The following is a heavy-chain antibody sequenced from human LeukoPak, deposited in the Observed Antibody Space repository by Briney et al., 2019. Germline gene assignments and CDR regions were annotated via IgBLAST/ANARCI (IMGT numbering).Heavy chain of an antibody. V-gene: IGHV4-61*01. Sequence: PSETLSLTCTVSGGSVSSGSYYWSWIRQPPGKGLEWIGYIYYSGSTNYNPSLKSRVAISVDTSKNQFSLKLSSVTAADTAVYYCARGAYYLDYWGQGTLGTDSS. CDR3: ARGAYYLDY. CDR2: IYYSGST. CDR1: GGSVSSGSYY. J-gene: IGHJ4*02.